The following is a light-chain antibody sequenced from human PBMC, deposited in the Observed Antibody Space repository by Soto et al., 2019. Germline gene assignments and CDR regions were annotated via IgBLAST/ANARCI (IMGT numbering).Light chain of an antibody. CDR1: SSDVGGYNY. CDR3: SSFAGGNIYV. CDR2: DVT. J-gene: IGLJ1*01. V-gene: IGLV2-8*01. Sequence: QSVLTQPPSASGSPGQSVTISCTGTSSDVGGYNYVSWHQQHPGKAPKLIIYDVTKRPSGVPDRFSGSKSGYTASLTVSGLQAEGEADYYCSSFAGGNIYVFGTGTKVTVL.